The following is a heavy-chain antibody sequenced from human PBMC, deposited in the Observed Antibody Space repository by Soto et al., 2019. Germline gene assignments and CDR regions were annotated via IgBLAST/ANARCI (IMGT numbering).Heavy chain of an antibody. J-gene: IGHJ4*02. CDR3: AREGRGYCSSTSCPGI. CDR2: IKGDGSEK. V-gene: IGHV3-7*01. Sequence: EVQLVESGGGLVQPGGSLRLSCAASGFTFSTYWMSWVRQAPGEGLQWVANIKGDGSEKYYVDSVKGRFTISTDNAKNSLYLQMNSLRVEDTAVYYCAREGRGYCSSTSCPGIWGQGTLVTVSS. CDR1: GFTFSTYW. D-gene: IGHD2-2*01.